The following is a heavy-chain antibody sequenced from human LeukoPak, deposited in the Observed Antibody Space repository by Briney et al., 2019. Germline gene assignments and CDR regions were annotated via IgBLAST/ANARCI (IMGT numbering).Heavy chain of an antibody. CDR1: GFTFSSYG. J-gene: IGHJ6*02. CDR3: ARDRYGSGTYYYYYGMDV. CDR2: IWYDGSNK. V-gene: IGHV3-33*01. D-gene: IGHD3-10*01. Sequence: GGSLRLSCAASGFTFSSYGTHWVRQAPGKGLEWVAVIWYDGSNKYYADSVKGRFTISRDNSKNTLYLQMNSLRAEDTAVYYCARDRYGSGTYYYYYGMDVWGQGTTVTVSS.